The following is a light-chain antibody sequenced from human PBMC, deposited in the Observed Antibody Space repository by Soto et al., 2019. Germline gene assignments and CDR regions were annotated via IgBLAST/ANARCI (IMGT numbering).Light chain of an antibody. V-gene: IGKV3-15*01. Sequence: EKVMTQSPATLSVSPGERATLSCRASQSVRSNLAWYQQKPGQPPRLLIYDASTRATGIPFRFSGSGSGTEFTLTISSLKSEDFAVYYCQQYDNWPRTFGQGTRVDFK. J-gene: IGKJ1*01. CDR1: QSVRSN. CDR3: QQYDNWPRT. CDR2: DAS.